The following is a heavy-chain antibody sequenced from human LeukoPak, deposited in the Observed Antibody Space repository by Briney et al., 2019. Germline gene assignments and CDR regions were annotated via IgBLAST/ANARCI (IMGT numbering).Heavy chain of an antibody. CDR3: ARDRRSGTSTLVHGMDV. CDR1: GYTFTGYY. V-gene: IGHV1-2*02. Sequence: ASVKVSCKASGYTFTGYYMHWVRQAPGQGLEWMGWINPNSGGTDYAQKFQGRVTMTRDTSISTAYMELSRLRSDDTAVYYCARDRRSGTSTLVHGMDVRGQGTTVTVSS. D-gene: IGHD1-26*01. CDR2: INPNSGGT. J-gene: IGHJ6*02.